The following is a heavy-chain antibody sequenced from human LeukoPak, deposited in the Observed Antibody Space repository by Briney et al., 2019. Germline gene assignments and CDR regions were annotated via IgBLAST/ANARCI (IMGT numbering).Heavy chain of an antibody. J-gene: IGHJ6*03. Sequence: SETLSLTCTVSGGSISSYYWSWIRQPPGKGLEWIGYIYYSGSTNYNPSLKSRVTISVDTSKNQFSLKLSSVTAADTAVYYCARYYYGSGSYYLPDYYMDVWGKGTTVTVSS. V-gene: IGHV4-59*01. D-gene: IGHD3-10*01. CDR1: GGSISSYY. CDR2: IYYSGST. CDR3: ARYYYGSGSYYLPDYYMDV.